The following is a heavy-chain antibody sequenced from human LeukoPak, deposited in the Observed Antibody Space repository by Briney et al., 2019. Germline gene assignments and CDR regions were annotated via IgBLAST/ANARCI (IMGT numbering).Heavy chain of an antibody. D-gene: IGHD7-27*01. CDR3: ARDRHWGAFDI. V-gene: IGHV3-23*01. J-gene: IGHJ3*02. CDR2: ITGSGGIT. CDR1: GSSFSDPG. Sequence: GGSLKLSCAASGSSFSDPGMNWVRQAPGKGLEWVSGITGSGGITYYADSVKGRFTISRDNSKNTLFLQMSSLRAEDTALYYCARDRHWGAFDIWGQGTMVTVSS.